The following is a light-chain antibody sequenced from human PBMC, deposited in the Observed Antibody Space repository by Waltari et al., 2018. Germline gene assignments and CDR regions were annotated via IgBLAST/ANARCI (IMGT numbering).Light chain of an antibody. V-gene: IGKV2-28*01. CDR1: QSLLHTNAYNY. CDR3: MQALQTPWT. J-gene: IGKJ1*01. CDR2: LGS. Sequence: DIVMTQSPLSLPVTPGAPASISCRASQSLLHTNAYNYLDWYLQKPGQSPQLLIYLGSNRASGVPDRFSGSGDGTDFTLKISRVEAEDVGVYYCMQALQTPWTFGQGTKVEIK.